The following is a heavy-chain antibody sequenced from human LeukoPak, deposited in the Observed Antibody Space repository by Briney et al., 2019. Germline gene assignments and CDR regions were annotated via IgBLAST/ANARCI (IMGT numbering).Heavy chain of an antibody. Sequence: SETMSLTCAVYGGSFSGYYWRWIRQPAEKRLEWIGEINHSGSTNYNPSLKSRVTISVDTSKNQFSLKLSSVTAADTAVYYCARGGTYSSAPNFDYWGQGTLVSVSS. CDR2: INHSGST. J-gene: IGHJ4*02. CDR3: ARGGTYSSAPNFDY. V-gene: IGHV4-34*01. CDR1: GGSFSGYY. D-gene: IGHD6-25*01.